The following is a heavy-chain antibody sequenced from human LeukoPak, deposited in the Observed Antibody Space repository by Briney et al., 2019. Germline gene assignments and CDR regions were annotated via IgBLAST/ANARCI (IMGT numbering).Heavy chain of an antibody. V-gene: IGHV3-11*01. CDR3: AREYSYGYGSHFDY. J-gene: IGHJ4*02. D-gene: IGHD5-18*01. CDR1: GFTFSDYY. CDR2: ISSSGSTR. Sequence: AGGSLRLSCAASGFTFSDYYMSWIRQAPGKGLEWVSYISSSGSTRYYADSVKGRFTISRDNAKNSLYLQMNSLRAEDTAVYYCAREYSYGYGSHFDYWGQGTLVTVSS.